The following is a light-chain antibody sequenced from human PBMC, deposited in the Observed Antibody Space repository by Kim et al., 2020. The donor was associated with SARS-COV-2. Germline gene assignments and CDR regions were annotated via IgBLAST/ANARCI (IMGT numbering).Light chain of an antibody. CDR2: AAS. CDR1: QGISSY. CDR3: QQLNSYPLT. V-gene: IGKV1-9*01. J-gene: IGKJ4*01. Sequence: ASVGDRVTITCRASQGISSYLALYQQKPGKAPNLLIYAASTLQSGVPSRFSGSGSGTDFTLTISSLQPEDFATYYCQQLNSYPLTFGGGTKVDIK.